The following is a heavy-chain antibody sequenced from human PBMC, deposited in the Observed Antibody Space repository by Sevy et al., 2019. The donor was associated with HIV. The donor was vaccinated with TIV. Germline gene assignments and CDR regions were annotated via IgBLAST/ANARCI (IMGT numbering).Heavy chain of an antibody. J-gene: IGHJ3*01. D-gene: IGHD6-19*01. V-gene: IGHV1-2*06. CDR1: GYTFTGHY. CDR2: INPKSGGT. CDR3: ARADNIGWSTLDAFDL. Sequence: ASVKVSCKASGYTFTGHYMHWVRQAPGQGLEWMGRINPKSGGTNYAQKFQGRVTMTRDTSIITAYMGLGSLRSDDTAVYYCARADNIGWSTLDAFDLWGQGTMVTVSS.